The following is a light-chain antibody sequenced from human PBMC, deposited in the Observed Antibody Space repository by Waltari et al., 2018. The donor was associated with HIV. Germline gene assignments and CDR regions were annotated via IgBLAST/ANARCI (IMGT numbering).Light chain of an antibody. J-gene: IGKJ5*01. CDR2: DAS. CDR1: QSVGIN. V-gene: IGKV3-15*01. Sequence: EVVMTHSPATLSVSPGEIATLSCRASQSVGINLAWLQQKPGQAPRLLISDASIWATGITDRFSGGGSGTECTHTSSSLQSEDDAVDYGKQYNNWSTFGQGTRLDMK. CDR3: KQYNNWST.